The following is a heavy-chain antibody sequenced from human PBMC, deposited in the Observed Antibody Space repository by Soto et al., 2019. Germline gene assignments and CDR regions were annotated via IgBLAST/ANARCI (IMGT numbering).Heavy chain of an antibody. Sequence: LVQSGGGLVPPGESLTVSCAPSQFSFSNYWMNGVSQAPGKALEWVANIKKDESETDYVDSVRGRFTIFRDNAKNLLYLQMRRLRVEDTAVYYCARSHNGDSAFRDFDIWGQGTVVTV. V-gene: IGHV3-7*03. CDR3: ARSHNGDSAFRDFDI. CDR1: QFSFSNYW. CDR2: IKKDESET. D-gene: IGHD2-21*02. J-gene: IGHJ3*02.